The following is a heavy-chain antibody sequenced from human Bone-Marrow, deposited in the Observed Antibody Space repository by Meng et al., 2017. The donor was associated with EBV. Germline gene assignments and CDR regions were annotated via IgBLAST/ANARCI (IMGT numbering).Heavy chain of an antibody. CDR1: GGSISSSNW. CDR3: ARVKTTVTVYYYYYGMDV. CDR2: IYQSGST. J-gene: IGHJ6*02. V-gene: IGHV4-4*02. D-gene: IGHD4-17*01. Sequence: GQLQASGPGLVKPSGTRSLTCADSGGSISSSNWWSWVRQPPGKGLEWIGEIYQSGSTNYNPSLKSRVTISVDKSKNQFSLKLSSVTAADTAVYYCARVKTTVTVYYYYYGMDVWGQGTTVTVSS.